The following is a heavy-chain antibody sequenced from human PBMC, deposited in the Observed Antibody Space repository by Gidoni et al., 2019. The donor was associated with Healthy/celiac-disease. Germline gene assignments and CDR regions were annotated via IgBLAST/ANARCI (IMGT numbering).Heavy chain of an antibody. Sequence: EVQLVESGGGLVKPGGSLRLSCAASGFTFSHAVMSWVRQAPGKGLEWVGRIKSKTDGGTTDYAAPVKGRFTISRDDSKNTLYLQMNSLKTEDTAVYYCTTPPWGGSWNGYWGQGTLVTVSS. V-gene: IGHV3-15*01. D-gene: IGHD1-26*01. J-gene: IGHJ4*02. CDR1: GFTFSHAV. CDR3: TTPPWGGSWNGY. CDR2: IKSKTDGGTT.